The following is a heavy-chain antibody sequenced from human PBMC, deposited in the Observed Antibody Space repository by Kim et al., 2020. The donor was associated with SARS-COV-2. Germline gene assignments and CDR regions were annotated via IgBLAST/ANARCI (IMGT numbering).Heavy chain of an antibody. Sequence: GGSLRLSCAASGFTFSSYAMSWVRQAPGKGLEWVSAIRGSGGSTYYADSVKGRFTISRDNSKNTLYLQMNSLRAEDTAVYYCAKAYHGDCSSTSCYASFGYWGPRTLVTLSS. CDR3: AKAYHGDCSSTSCYASFGY. D-gene: IGHD2-2*01. J-gene: IGHJ4*01. CDR2: IRGSGGST. CDR1: GFTFSSYA. V-gene: IGHV3-23*01.